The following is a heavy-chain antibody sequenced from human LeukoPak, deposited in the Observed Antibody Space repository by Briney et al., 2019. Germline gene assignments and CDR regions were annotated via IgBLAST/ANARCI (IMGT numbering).Heavy chain of an antibody. CDR1: GFTFSSYG. V-gene: IGHV3-33*01. D-gene: IGHD1-26*01. CDR3: ARGRGSHWVSFDY. CDR2: IWYDGSNK. Sequence: PGRSLRLSCAASGFTFSSYGMHRVRQAPGKGLEWVAVIWYDGSNKYYADSVKGRFTISRDNSKNTLYLQMNSLRAEDTAVYYCARGRGSHWVSFDYWGQGTLVTVSS. J-gene: IGHJ4*02.